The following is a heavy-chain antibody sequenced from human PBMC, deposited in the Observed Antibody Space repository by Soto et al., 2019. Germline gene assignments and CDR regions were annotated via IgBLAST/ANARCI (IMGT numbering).Heavy chain of an antibody. CDR2: ISEGGGTP. CDR1: GFTFSAFA. CDR3: AKRNRYYFDS. V-gene: IGHV3-23*01. Sequence: GGSLRLSCAASGFTFSAFAMSWVRQAPGKGLEWVSTISEGGGTPFYADSVKGRFTISRDNSKNTLHLQMTTLRAEDTAVYFCAKRNRYYFDSWGQGSPVTVSS. J-gene: IGHJ4*02.